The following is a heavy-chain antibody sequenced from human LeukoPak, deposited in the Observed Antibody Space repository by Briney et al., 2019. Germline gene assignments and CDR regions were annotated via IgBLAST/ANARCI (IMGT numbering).Heavy chain of an antibody. CDR3: ARGGHSSSWYGYHYMDV. V-gene: IGHV4-59*01. J-gene: IGHJ6*03. Sequence: SETLSLTCTVSGGSISSYYWSWIRQPPGKGLEWIGYIYYSGSTNYNPSLKSRVTISVDTSKNQFSLKLSSVTAADTAVYYCARGGHSSSWYGYHYMDVWGKGTTVTVSS. CDR1: GGSISSYY. CDR2: IYYSGST. D-gene: IGHD6-13*01.